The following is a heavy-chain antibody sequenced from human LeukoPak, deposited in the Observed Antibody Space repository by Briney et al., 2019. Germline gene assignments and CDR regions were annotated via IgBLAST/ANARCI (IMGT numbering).Heavy chain of an antibody. Sequence: EGSLRLSCAASGFTFSSYWMHWVRQAAGKGLVWVSRINSDGSSTSYADSVKGRFTISRDNAKNTLYLQMNSLRAEDTAVYYCASSSGWYVSDYWGQGTLVTVSS. J-gene: IGHJ4*02. CDR1: GFTFSSYW. D-gene: IGHD6-19*01. CDR2: INSDGSST. V-gene: IGHV3-74*01. CDR3: ASSSGWYVSDY.